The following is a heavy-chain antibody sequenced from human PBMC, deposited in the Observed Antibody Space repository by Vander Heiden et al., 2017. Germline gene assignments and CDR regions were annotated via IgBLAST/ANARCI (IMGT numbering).Heavy chain of an antibody. CDR2: TSTSGGST. CDR3: AKDTGEGYWYFDL. D-gene: IGHD2-21*01. V-gene: IGHV3-23*01. CDR1: RFTFSNYA. Sequence: EVQLLESGGGLVQLGGSLRLSCAASRFTFSNYAMGWVRQAPGKGREWVSVTSTSGGSTYNADSVKGRFTISRDNSKNELYLQMNSLRVEDTAVYYCAKDTGEGYWYFDLWGRGTLVTVSS. J-gene: IGHJ2*01.